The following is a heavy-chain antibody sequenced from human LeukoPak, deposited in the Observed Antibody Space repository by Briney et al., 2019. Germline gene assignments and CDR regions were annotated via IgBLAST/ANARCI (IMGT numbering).Heavy chain of an antibody. V-gene: IGHV1-24*01. CDR1: GYTLTELS. J-gene: IGHJ4*02. CDR3: ATMVCSGGSCYFDY. CDR2: FDPEDGET. Sequence: ASVKVSCKVSGYTLTELSMHWVRQAPGKGLEWMGGFDPEDGETIYAQKFQGRVTMTEDTSTDTAYMELSSLRPEDTAVYYCATMVCSGGSCYFDYWGQGTLVTVSS. D-gene: IGHD2-15*01.